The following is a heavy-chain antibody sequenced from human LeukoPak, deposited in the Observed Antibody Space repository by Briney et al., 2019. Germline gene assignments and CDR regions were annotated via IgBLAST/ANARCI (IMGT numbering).Heavy chain of an antibody. CDR2: IIPIFGTA. V-gene: IGHV1-69*05. Sequence: GASVKVSCKASGGTFSSYAISWVRQAPGQGLEWMGGIIPIFGTANYAQKFKGRVTITTDESTSTAYMELSRLRSEDTAVYYCARGVVTTLYYYYYMDVWGKGTTVTVSS. D-gene: IGHD2-21*02. CDR3: ARGVVTTLYYYYYMDV. CDR1: GGTFSSYA. J-gene: IGHJ6*03.